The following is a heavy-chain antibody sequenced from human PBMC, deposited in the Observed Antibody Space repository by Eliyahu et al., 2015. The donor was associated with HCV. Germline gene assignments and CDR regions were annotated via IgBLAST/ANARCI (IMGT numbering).Heavy chain of an antibody. D-gene: IGHD5-24*01. CDR3: VKERWLQGPLDH. CDR1: GFTFSNYW. V-gene: IGHV3-74*01. CDR2: ISSDGTNR. J-gene: IGHJ4*02. Sequence: EVQLVESGGGLIEPGGSRRLTCEASGFTFSNYWXHWVRQAPGKGPVWVSRISSDGTNRNYADSVKGRFTVSRDNAKNTLYLQMDSLRVEDTATYYCVKERWLQGPLDHWGQGVGVTVSS.